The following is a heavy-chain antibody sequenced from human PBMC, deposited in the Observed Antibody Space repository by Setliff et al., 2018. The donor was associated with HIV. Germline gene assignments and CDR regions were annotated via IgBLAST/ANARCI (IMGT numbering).Heavy chain of an antibody. CDR2: ISTYNGNT. Sequence: ASVKVSCKASGYTLTSKGISWVRQAPGQGLEWMGWISTYNGNTNYAQKFQGRVTMTTDTSTSTAYMELRSLRSDDTAVYYCARHYYNSGAPVGMDYWGQGTLVTVSS. V-gene: IGHV1-18*01. CDR3: ARHYYNSGAPVGMDY. D-gene: IGHD3-22*01. CDR1: GYTLTSKG. J-gene: IGHJ4*02.